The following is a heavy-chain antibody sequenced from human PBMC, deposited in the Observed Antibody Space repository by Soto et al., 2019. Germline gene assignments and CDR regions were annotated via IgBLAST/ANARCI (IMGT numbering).Heavy chain of an antibody. CDR1: GYTFTSYG. J-gene: IGHJ4*02. Sequence: QVHLVQSGAEVKRPGASVKVSCKASGYTFTSYGITWVRQAPGQGLEWMGWISAHNGNTDYAQKLQGRVIVTRDTSTSTAYMELRSLRSDDTAVYYCARGRYGDYWGQGALVTVSS. D-gene: IGHD1-1*01. CDR2: ISAHNGNT. V-gene: IGHV1-18*01. CDR3: ARGRYGDY.